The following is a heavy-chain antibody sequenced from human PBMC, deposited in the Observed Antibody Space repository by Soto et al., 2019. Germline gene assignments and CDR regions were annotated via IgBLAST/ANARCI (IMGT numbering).Heavy chain of an antibody. CDR2: IYLGDSDT. J-gene: IGHJ6*02. CDR3: AKTGSSRVRQKYYPFGMDV. V-gene: IGHV5-51*01. CDR1: GYSFTSYW. Sequence: GESLQISCKGFGYSFTSYWIGWVRQKPGKGLEWMGIIYLGDSDTTYSPSFQGQVTILADKSINTAYLQWGSLKASDTAMYYCAKTGSSRVRQKYYPFGMDVWGQGTTVTVSS. D-gene: IGHD6-13*01.